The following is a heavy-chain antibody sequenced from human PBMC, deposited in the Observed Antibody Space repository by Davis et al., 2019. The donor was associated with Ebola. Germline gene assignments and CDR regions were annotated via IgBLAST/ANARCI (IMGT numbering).Heavy chain of an antibody. Sequence: GESLKISCEGSGYRFTNYWIAWVRQMPGKGLEWMGTIYPGDSDTRYSPSFQGQVTISADKSINTAYLQWNSLKASDTAMYYCARGPTVVIAAATADAFDVWGQGTMVAVSS. CDR1: GYRFTNYW. D-gene: IGHD2-15*01. CDR3: ARGPTVVIAAATADAFDV. CDR2: IYPGDSDT. J-gene: IGHJ3*01. V-gene: IGHV5-51*01.